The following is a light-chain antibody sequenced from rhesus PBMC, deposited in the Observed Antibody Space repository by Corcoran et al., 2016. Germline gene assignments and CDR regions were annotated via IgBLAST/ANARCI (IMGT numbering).Light chain of an antibody. Sequence: EIVMTQSPATLALSPGERATLSCRASQSVSSYLAWYQKKPGQAPGLLFYGASSRATGIPDRFSGMGSGTEVTLTISSLEPGDVGVYFCLQSSNWPWTFGQGTKVEIK. V-gene: IGKV3-24*04. CDR2: GAS. J-gene: IGKJ1*01. CDR3: LQSSNWPWT. CDR1: QSVSSY.